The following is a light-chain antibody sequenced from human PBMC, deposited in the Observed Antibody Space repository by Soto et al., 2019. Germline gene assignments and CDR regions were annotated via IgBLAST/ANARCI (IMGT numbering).Light chain of an antibody. CDR2: DVS. CDR1: SSDVGGYKY. Sequence: QSALTQPASVSGSPGQSITISCTGTSSDVGGYKYVSWYQQHPGKAPKLMIYDVSNRPSGVSNRFSGSKSANTASLTISGLQAEDEADYYCSSYTSSSTLVVFGGGTK. CDR3: SSYTSSSTLVV. J-gene: IGLJ2*01. V-gene: IGLV2-14*01.